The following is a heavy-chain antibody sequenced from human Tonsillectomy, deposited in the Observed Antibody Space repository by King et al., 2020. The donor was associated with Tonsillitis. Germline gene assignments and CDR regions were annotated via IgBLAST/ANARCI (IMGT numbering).Heavy chain of an antibody. CDR3: AKPPRYSSGWSDWYFDL. CDR1: GFTFSSYA. V-gene: IGHV3-23*04. J-gene: IGHJ2*01. Sequence: VQLVESGGDLVQPGGSLRLSCAASGFTFSSYAMNWVRQAPGKGLEWVSGISDNGGSTYYADSVKGRFTISRDNSKNTLNMQTNSLRAEDTAVYYCAKPPRYSSGWSDWYFDLWGRGTLVTVSS. CDR2: ISDNGGST. D-gene: IGHD6-19*01.